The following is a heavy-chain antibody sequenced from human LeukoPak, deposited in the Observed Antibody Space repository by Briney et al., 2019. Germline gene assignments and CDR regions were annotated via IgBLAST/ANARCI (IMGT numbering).Heavy chain of an antibody. CDR3: ASRESSMARSH. Sequence: GGSLRLSCAASGFIISDYWMNWVRQVPGKGLEWVANINEDGSVQDYVDSVRGRFTISRDNAKNSVYLQMNSLGVEDTAVYYCASRESSMARSHWGQGTLVTVSS. V-gene: IGHV3-7*01. J-gene: IGHJ4*02. CDR2: INEDGSVQ. CDR1: GFIISDYW. D-gene: IGHD3-10*01.